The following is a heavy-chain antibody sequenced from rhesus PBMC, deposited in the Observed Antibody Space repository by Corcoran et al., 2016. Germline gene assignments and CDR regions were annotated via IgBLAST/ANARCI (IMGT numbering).Heavy chain of an antibody. CDR1: GGSISSSYYY. D-gene: IGHD6-25*01. CDR2: ISYSGST. J-gene: IGHJ1*01. CDR3: ARDVYGYSGSWNEGGYFEF. Sequence: QVQLQESGPGLVKPSETLSLTCAVSGGSISSSYYYWSRIRQAPGKGLEGIGYISYSGSTSYNPSLKSRVTISRDTSKNQFSLKLSSVTAADTAVYYCARDVYGYSGSWNEGGYFEFWGQGALVTVSS. V-gene: IGHV4-122*02.